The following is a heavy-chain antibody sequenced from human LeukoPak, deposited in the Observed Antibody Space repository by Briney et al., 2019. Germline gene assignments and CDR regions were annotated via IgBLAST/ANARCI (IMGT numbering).Heavy chain of an antibody. CDR3: AKDFYPSFIYGGNSFDY. V-gene: IGHV3-30-3*01. D-gene: IGHD4-23*01. Sequence: AGGSLRLSCAASGFTFSSYAMHWVRQAPGKGLEWVAVISYDGSNKYYADSVKGRFTISRDNSKNTLYLQMNSLRAEDTAVYYCAKDFYPSFIYGGNSFDYWGQGTLVTVSS. CDR2: ISYDGSNK. CDR1: GFTFSSYA. J-gene: IGHJ4*02.